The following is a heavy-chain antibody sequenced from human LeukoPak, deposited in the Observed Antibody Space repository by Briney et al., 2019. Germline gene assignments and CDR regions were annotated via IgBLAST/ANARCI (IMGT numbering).Heavy chain of an antibody. CDR3: ASSYCSGGHCYPQQTVYYFDF. V-gene: IGHV7-4-1*02. Sequence: ASVKVSCKASGYTFTRYAMNWVRQAPGQGLEWMGWINTNTGSPTYAQGFTGRFVFSLDTSVSTAYLQISSLKAEDTAVYYCASSYCSGGHCYPQQTVYYFDFWGQGTLVTVSS. J-gene: IGHJ4*02. CDR2: INTNTGSP. CDR1: GYTFTRYA. D-gene: IGHD2-15*01.